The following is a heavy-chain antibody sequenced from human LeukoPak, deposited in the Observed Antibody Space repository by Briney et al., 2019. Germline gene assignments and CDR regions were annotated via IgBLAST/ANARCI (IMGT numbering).Heavy chain of an antibody. Sequence: PGGSLRLSCAASGFTFTTYSMTWVRQAPGRGLEGVARIKEDGSDIHYVDSVKGRFTISRDNAKNSLYLQMNSLRAEDTAVYYCAREWWYLDYWGQGTLVTVSS. CDR2: IKEDGSDI. J-gene: IGHJ4*02. CDR3: AREWWYLDY. V-gene: IGHV3-7*05. CDR1: GFTFTTYS. D-gene: IGHD2-15*01.